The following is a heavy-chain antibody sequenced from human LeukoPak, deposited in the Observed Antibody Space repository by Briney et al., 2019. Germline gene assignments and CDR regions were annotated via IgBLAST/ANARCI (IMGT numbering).Heavy chain of an antibody. J-gene: IGHJ6*03. D-gene: IGHD2-15*01. V-gene: IGHV1-2*02. Sequence: ASVKVSCKASGYSFTGYFMHWVRQAPGQGLEWMGWINPNSGGTNYAQNFQGRVTMTRDTSISTAYMELNRLRFDDTAVYYRARTRRAYCSGGSCNNYYYMDVWGKGTTVTVSS. CDR1: GYSFTGYF. CDR3: ARTRRAYCSGGSCNNYYYMDV. CDR2: INPNSGGT.